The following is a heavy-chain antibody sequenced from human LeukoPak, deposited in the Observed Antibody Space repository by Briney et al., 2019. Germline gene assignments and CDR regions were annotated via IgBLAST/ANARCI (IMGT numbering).Heavy chain of an antibody. CDR3: ARVDASGWSLRH. V-gene: IGHV4-39*07. CDR1: GGSTRSVSYF. Sequence: PSETLSLTCSVSGGSTRSVSYFWGWLRQPPGKSLEWIGSIHSSGRTYDNLSLRSRLNMSIDTSKNQISLKLRSVTAADTADYYCARVDASGWSLRHWGQGILVIVS. D-gene: IGHD6-19*01. J-gene: IGHJ4*02. CDR2: IHSSGRT.